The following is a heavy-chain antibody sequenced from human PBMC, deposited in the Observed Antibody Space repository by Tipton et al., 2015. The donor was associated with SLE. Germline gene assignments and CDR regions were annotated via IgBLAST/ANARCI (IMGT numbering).Heavy chain of an antibody. V-gene: IGHV4-31*03. CDR2: IYYSGST. Sequence: TLSLTCTVSGDSINSDGYFWTWIRQPPGKGLEWIGYIYYSGSTYYNPSLQSRLTMSVDTSRNQFSLKLTSVTAADTAVYYCARRPANNSQFDYWGQGMLVTVSS. CDR3: ARRPANNSQFDY. J-gene: IGHJ4*02. CDR1: GDSINSDGYF. D-gene: IGHD2-15*01.